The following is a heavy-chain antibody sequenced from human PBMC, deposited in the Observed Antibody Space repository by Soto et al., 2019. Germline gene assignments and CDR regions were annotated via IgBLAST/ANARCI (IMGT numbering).Heavy chain of an antibody. CDR1: GGNFASYD. CDR2: IIPIFGTA. CDR3: ARSEGGYFYGMDV. V-gene: IGHV1-69*06. D-gene: IGHD3-9*01. Sequence: QVQLVQSGAEVKKPGSSVKVSCKASGGNFASYDIFWVRQAPGQGLEWMGGIIPIFGTATYVQKFQGRVTIKADKPTNTAYMEMNSLRFEDTAVYYCARSEGGYFYGMDVWGQGTTVTVSS. J-gene: IGHJ6*02.